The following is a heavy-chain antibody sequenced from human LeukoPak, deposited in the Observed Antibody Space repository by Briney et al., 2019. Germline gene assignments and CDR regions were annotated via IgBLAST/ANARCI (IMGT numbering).Heavy chain of an antibody. CDR3: ARGVVRGVTMDY. D-gene: IGHD3-10*01. Sequence: PGGSLRLSCAASGFTFNTYSMNWVRQAPGKGLEWVSYISSTSTPIYYADSVGGRFTISRDNAKNSLYLQMNSLRDEDTAVYYCARGVVRGVTMDYRGQGTVVTVTS. J-gene: IGHJ4*02. CDR2: ISSTSTPI. CDR1: GFTFNTYS. V-gene: IGHV3-48*02.